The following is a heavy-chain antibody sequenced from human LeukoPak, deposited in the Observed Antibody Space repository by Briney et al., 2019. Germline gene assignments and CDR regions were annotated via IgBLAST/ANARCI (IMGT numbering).Heavy chain of an antibody. Sequence: GESLKISCKGSGYSFISYWIGWVRQVPGKGLEWMGIIYPGDSDTKYSPSFQGQVTISADKSISTAYLQWSSLKASDTAMYYCARRNDSSGSDDYWGQGTLVTVSS. CDR1: GYSFISYW. J-gene: IGHJ4*02. D-gene: IGHD3-22*01. CDR3: ARRNDSSGSDDY. V-gene: IGHV5-51*01. CDR2: IYPGDSDT.